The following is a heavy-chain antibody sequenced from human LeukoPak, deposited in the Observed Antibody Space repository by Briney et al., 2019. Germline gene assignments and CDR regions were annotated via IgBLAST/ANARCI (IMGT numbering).Heavy chain of an antibody. Sequence: SQTLSLTCAVSGGSISSGGYSWSWIRQPPGKGLEWIGYIYHSGSTNYNPSLKSRVTISVDTSKNQFSLKLSSVTAADTAVYYCARSYSSSPQDYWGQGTLVTVSS. CDR2: IYHSGST. J-gene: IGHJ4*02. V-gene: IGHV4-30-2*01. CDR1: GGSISSGGYS. CDR3: ARSYSSSPQDY. D-gene: IGHD6-13*01.